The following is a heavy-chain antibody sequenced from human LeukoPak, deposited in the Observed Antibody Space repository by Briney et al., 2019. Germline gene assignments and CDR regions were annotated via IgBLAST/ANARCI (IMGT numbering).Heavy chain of an antibody. D-gene: IGHD1-26*01. CDR2: ISSSSSYI. CDR3: ARPGYSGSYDDAFDI. Sequence: PGGSLRLSCAASGFTFSSYSMNWVRQAPGKGLEWVSSISSSSSYIYYADSVKGRFTISRDNAKNSLYLQMKSLRAEDTAVYYCARPGYSGSYDDAFDIWGQGTMVTVSS. CDR1: GFTFSSYS. J-gene: IGHJ3*02. V-gene: IGHV3-21*01.